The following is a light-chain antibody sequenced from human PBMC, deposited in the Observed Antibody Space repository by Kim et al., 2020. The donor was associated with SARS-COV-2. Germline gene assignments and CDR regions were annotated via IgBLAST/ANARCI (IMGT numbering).Light chain of an antibody. CDR1: QTVYGGY. CDR3: QQYGDSPPYT. Sequence: SPAEGPTHSCRASQTVYGGYLAWYQQRPGQTPRPLIYHTSDRATGVPDRFSGTGSGTDFTLTISRLEPEDFAVYYCQQYGDSPPYTFGQGAKLEI. V-gene: IGKV3-20*01. J-gene: IGKJ2*01. CDR2: HTS.